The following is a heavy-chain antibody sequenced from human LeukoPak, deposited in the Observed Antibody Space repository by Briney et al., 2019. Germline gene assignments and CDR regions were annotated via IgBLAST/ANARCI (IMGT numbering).Heavy chain of an antibody. CDR2: IGGDGGRT. V-gene: IGHV3-23*01. Sequence: GGSLRLSCAASGFSFRDYAMSWVRQAPGKGLEWASLIGGDGGRTYYADSVKGRFTISRDNSKNTLYLQMNSLRAEDTAVCYCAKDPVIYHEGSGWHSFDYWGQGTLVTVSS. CDR3: AKDPVIYHEGSGWHSFDY. D-gene: IGHD6-19*01. CDR1: GFSFRDYA. J-gene: IGHJ4*02.